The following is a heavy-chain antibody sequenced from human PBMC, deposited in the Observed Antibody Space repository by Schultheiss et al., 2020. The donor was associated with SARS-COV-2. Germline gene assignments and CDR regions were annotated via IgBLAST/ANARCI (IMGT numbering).Heavy chain of an antibody. CDR3: AKGRGGSYYGAFDI. J-gene: IGHJ3*02. V-gene: IGHV3-30*18. CDR1: GFTVSSNY. CDR2: ISYDGSNK. Sequence: GGSLRLSCAASGFTVSSNYMSWVRQAPGKGLEWVAVISYDGSNKYYADSVKGRFTISRDNSKNTLYLQMNSLRAEDTAVYYCAKGRGGSYYGAFDIWGQGTMVTVSS. D-gene: IGHD1-26*01.